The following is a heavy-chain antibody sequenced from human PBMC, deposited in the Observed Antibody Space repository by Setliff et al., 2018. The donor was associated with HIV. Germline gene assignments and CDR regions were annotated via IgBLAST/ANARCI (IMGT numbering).Heavy chain of an antibody. J-gene: IGHJ6*03. Sequence: PSETLSLTCTVSGGSLNTHYWSWIRRPPGKGLEWIEFIYYNGNAAYNPSLGSRVTISIDTSRRQFSLKVSAVTAADTAVYYCARVPRDTGLAKGYMYNMDVWGKGTTVTVSS. CDR3: ARVPRDTGLAKGYMYNMDV. V-gene: IGHV4-59*11. CDR1: GGSLNTHY. CDR2: IYYNGNA. D-gene: IGHD5-18*01.